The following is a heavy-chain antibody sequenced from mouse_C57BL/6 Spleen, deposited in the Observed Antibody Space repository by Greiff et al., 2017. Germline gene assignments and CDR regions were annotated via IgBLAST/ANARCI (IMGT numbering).Heavy chain of an antibody. D-gene: IGHD5-5*01. CDR2: ISSGSSAI. CDR3: ARRDSTYPGCFAV. Sequence: EVQLVESGGGLVKPGGSLKLSCAASGFTFSDYGMQWVRQAPGKGLEWVAYISSGSSAIYYADTVKGRFTITRDNANNTLFLQMSSLRSEDTAIYYCARRDSTYPGCFAVWGTGTMVTVS. J-gene: IGHJ1*03. CDR1: GFTFSDYG. V-gene: IGHV5-17*01.